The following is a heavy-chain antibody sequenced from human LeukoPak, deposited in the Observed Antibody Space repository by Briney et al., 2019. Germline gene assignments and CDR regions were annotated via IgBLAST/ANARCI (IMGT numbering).Heavy chain of an antibody. CDR1: GYTFSGYY. Sequence: ASVKVSCKASGYTFSGYYIHWVRQAPGQGLEWMGWINPNSGDTISAQKFQGRVTMTRDTSISTAYMELSGLRSDGTAVYYCATKGVVTPREFDYWGQGTLVTVS. D-gene: IGHD4-23*01. J-gene: IGHJ4*02. CDR2: INPNSGDT. V-gene: IGHV1-2*02. CDR3: ATKGVVTPREFDY.